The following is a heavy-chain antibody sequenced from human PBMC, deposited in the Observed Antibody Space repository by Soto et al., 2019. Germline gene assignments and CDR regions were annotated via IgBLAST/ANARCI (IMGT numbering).Heavy chain of an antibody. Sequence: PSHTLSLTCAIAWYSLSSNSAAWNCISQSPSRGLEWLGRTYYRSKWYNDYAVSVKSRITINPDTSKNQFSLQLNSVTPEDTAVYYCARVRAWGNYYYGMDVWGQGTTVTVSS. CDR2: TYYRSKWYN. J-gene: IGHJ6*02. CDR1: WYSLSSNSAA. D-gene: IGHD3-16*01. CDR3: ARVRAWGNYYYGMDV. V-gene: IGHV6-1*01.